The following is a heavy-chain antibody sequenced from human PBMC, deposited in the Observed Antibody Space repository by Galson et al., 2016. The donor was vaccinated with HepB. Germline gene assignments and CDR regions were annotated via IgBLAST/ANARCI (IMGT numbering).Heavy chain of an antibody. D-gene: IGHD1-1*01. Sequence: SLRLSCAASGFTFSSYAMHWVRQAPGKGLEWVAVISYDGSNKYYADSVKGRFTISRDNSKNTLYLQMDSLRGDDTAVYYCARAQWNPARRAAYFDHWGQGIMVTVSS. V-gene: IGHV3-30-3*01. CDR1: GFTFSSYA. CDR2: ISYDGSNK. CDR3: ARAQWNPARRAAYFDH. J-gene: IGHJ4*02.